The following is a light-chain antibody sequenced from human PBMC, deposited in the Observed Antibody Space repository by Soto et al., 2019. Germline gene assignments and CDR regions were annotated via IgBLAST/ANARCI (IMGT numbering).Light chain of an antibody. V-gene: IGKV1-33*01. J-gene: IGKJ4*01. CDR3: QHYDNLPLT. Sequence: DIQMTQSPSTLPGSVGDRVTITRQASQDITNYLNWYQQKPGETPRILIYDASNLETGVPSRFSGSGSGTDFTFTISRLQPEDFETYHCQHYDNLPLTFGGGTKVDIK. CDR1: QDITNY. CDR2: DAS.